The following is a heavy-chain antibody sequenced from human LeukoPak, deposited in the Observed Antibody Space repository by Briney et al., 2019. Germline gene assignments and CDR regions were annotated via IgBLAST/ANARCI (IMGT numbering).Heavy chain of an antibody. CDR1: GFTFSSYA. D-gene: IGHD2-15*01. CDR2: ISYDGSNK. J-gene: IGHJ5*02. V-gene: IGHV3-30-3*01. Sequence: GRSLRLSCAASGFTFSSYAMHWVRQALGKGLEWVAVISYDGSNKYYADSVKGRFTISRDNSKNTLYLQMNSLRAEDTAVYYCARGQDIVVFDPWGQGTLVTVSS. CDR3: ARGQDIVVFDP.